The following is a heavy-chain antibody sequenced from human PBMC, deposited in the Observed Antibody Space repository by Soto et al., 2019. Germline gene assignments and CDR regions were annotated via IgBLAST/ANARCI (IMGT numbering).Heavy chain of an antibody. Sequence: SETLSLTCTVSGGSVSSGSYYWSWIRQPPGKGLEWIGYIYYSGSTNYNPSLKSRVTISVDTSKNQFSLKLSSVTAADTAVYYCASLANDYYYYYGMDVWGQGTTVTVSS. CDR3: ASLANDYYYYYGMDV. CDR1: GGSVSSGSYY. V-gene: IGHV4-61*01. CDR2: IYYSGST. D-gene: IGHD5-12*01. J-gene: IGHJ6*02.